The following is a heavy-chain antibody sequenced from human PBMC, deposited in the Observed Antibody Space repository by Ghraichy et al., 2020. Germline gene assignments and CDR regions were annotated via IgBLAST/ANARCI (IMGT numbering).Heavy chain of an antibody. CDR3: AKDLEVLSWELYFRFDAFDI. CDR2: ISGSGGST. Sequence: GGSLRLSCAASGFTFSSYAMSWVRQAPGKGLEWVSAISGSGGSTYYADSVKGRFTISRDNSKNTLYLQMNSLRAEDTAVYYCAKDLEVLSWELYFRFDAFDIWGQGTMVTVSS. D-gene: IGHD1-26*01. CDR1: GFTFSSYA. J-gene: IGHJ3*02. V-gene: IGHV3-23*01.